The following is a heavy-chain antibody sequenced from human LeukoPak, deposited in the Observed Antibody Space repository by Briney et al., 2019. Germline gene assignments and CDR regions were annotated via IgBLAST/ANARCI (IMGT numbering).Heavy chain of an antibody. CDR1: GGTFSSYA. V-gene: IGHV1-69*05. Sequence: ASVKVSCKASGGTFSSYAISWVRQAPGQGLEWMGRIIPIFGTANYAQEFQGRVTITTDESTSTAYMELSSLRSEDTAVYYCARELVVTAIPDAFDIWGQGTMVTVSS. CDR2: IIPIFGTA. J-gene: IGHJ3*02. D-gene: IGHD2-21*02. CDR3: ARELVVTAIPDAFDI.